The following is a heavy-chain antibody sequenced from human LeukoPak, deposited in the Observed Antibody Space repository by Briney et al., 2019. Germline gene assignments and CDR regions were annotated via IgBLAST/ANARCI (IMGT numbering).Heavy chain of an antibody. V-gene: IGHV4-34*01. Sequence: SETLSVTCAVYGGSFSGYYWSWIRQPPGKGLEWIGEINHSGSTNYNPSLKSRVTIPVDTSNNQFSLKLSSVTAADTAVYYCSGSEYYFDYWGQGTLVTVSS. D-gene: IGHD3-10*01. CDR1: GGSFSGYY. J-gene: IGHJ4*02. CDR3: SGSEYYFDY. CDR2: INHSGST.